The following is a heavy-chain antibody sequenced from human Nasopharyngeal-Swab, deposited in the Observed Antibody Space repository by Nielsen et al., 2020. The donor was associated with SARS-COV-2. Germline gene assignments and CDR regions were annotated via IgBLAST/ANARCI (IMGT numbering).Heavy chain of an antibody. CDR1: GFTFSSYA. CDR2: ISGTGDNT. J-gene: IGHJ6*02. V-gene: IGHV3-23*01. Sequence: ESLKISCAASGFTFSSYAMNWVRQAPGKGLEWVSGISGTGDNTYYADSVKGRFTISRDSSKNTLYLQMNSLRPEDTALYYCAKDMGNYYGSTRMDVWGQGTTVTVSS. CDR3: AKDMGNYYGSTRMDV. D-gene: IGHD3-10*01.